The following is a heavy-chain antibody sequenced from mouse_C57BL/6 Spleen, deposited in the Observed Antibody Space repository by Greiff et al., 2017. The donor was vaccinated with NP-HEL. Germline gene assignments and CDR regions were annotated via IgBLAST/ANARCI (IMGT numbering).Heavy chain of an antibody. J-gene: IGHJ3*01. CDR1: GYSITSGYY. Sequence: DVKLQESGPGLVKPSQSLSLTCSVTGYSITSGYYWNWIRQFPGNKLEWMGYISYDGSNNYNPSLKNRISITRDTSKNQFFLKLNSVTTEDTATYYCAKTAQVAWFAYWGQGTLVTVSA. D-gene: IGHD3-2*02. V-gene: IGHV3-6*01. CDR2: ISYDGSN. CDR3: AKTAQVAWFAY.